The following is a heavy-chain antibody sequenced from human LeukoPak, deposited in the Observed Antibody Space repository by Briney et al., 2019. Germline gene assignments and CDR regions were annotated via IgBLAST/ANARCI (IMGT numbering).Heavy chain of an antibody. CDR2: IYPRDSDT. V-gene: IGHV5-51*01. J-gene: IGHJ2*01. CDR1: EYIFTNYW. Sequence: GESLKISCQGSEYIFTNYWIGWVRQMPGKGLEWMGIIYPRDSDTRYSPSFQGHVTISADKSINTAYLQWSSLKASDTAIYYCARRPRRDWFFDHWGRGTLVTVSS. CDR3: ARRPRRDWFFDH.